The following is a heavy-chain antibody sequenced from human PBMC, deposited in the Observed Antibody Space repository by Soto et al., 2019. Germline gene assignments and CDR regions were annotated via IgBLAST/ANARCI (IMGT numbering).Heavy chain of an antibody. CDR1: GGSISSGGYY. Sequence: QVQLQESGPGLVKPSQTLSLTCTVSGGSISSGGYYWSWIRQHPGKGLEWIGYIYYSGSTYYNPSPKSRVTISVDTSKNQFSLKLSSVTAADTAVYYCARDNIGADIEASYYYYGMDVWGQGTTVTVSS. V-gene: IGHV4-31*03. CDR3: ARDNIGADIEASYYYYGMDV. CDR2: IYYSGST. D-gene: IGHD3-16*02. J-gene: IGHJ6*02.